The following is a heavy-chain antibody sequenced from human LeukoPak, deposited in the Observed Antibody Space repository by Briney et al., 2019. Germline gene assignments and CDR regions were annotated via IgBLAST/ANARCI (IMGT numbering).Heavy chain of an antibody. J-gene: IGHJ6*03. Sequence: SETLSLTCTGSGGSISSYYWSWIRQPPGKGLEGIGYIYYSGSTNYNPSLKSRVTISVDTSKNQFSLKLSSVTAADTAVYYCASNSPRTTVPTDYYYYYMDVWGKGTTVTVSS. V-gene: IGHV4-59*01. CDR2: IYYSGST. D-gene: IGHD4-17*01. CDR3: ASNSPRTTVPTDYYYYYMDV. CDR1: GGSISSYY.